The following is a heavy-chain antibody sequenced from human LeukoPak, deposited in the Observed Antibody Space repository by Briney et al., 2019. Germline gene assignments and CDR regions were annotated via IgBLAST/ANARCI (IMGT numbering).Heavy chain of an antibody. V-gene: IGHV3-11*04. Sequence: LSLTCTVSGGSISSGDYYWSWIRQAPGKGLEWVSYISSSGSTIYYADSVKGRFTISRDNAKNSLYLQMDSLRAEDTAVYYCARDGPDLNWNYVREYAFDIWGQGTMVTVSS. D-gene: IGHD1-7*01. CDR1: GGSISSGDYY. J-gene: IGHJ3*02. CDR2: ISSSGSTI. CDR3: ARDGPDLNWNYVREYAFDI.